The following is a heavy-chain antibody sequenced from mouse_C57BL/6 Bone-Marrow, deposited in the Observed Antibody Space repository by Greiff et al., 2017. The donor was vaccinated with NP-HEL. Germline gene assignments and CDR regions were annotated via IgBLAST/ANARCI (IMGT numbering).Heavy chain of an antibody. CDR1: GYTFTSYG. CDR2: IYPRSGNT. Sequence: VQLQQSGAELARPGASVKLSCKASGYTFTSYGISWVKQRTGQGLEWIGEIYPRSGNTYYNETFKGKATLTADKSSSTAYMELRSLTSEDSAVYFCARRLITTVVATNYWGQGTTLTVSS. CDR3: ARRLITTVVATNY. V-gene: IGHV1-81*01. D-gene: IGHD1-1*01. J-gene: IGHJ2*01.